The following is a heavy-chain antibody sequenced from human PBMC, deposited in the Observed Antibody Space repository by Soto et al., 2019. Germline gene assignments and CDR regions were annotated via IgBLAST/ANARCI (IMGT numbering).Heavy chain of an antibody. CDR1: GGSISSGDYH. J-gene: IGHJ4*02. Sequence: QVQLQESGPGLVKPSQTLSLTCTVSGGSISSGDYHWSWIRQPPGKGLEWIGYIYYSGSTYYNPSLKSRVTISVDTSKNQFSLKLSSVTAADTAVYYCASSYYYGSGSYYGLDYWGQGTLVTVSS. D-gene: IGHD3-10*01. CDR3: ASSYYYGSGSYYGLDY. V-gene: IGHV4-30-4*01. CDR2: IYYSGST.